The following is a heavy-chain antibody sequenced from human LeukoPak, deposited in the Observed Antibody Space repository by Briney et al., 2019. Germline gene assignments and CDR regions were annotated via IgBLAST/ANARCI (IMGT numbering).Heavy chain of an antibody. Sequence: GGSLRLSCAASGLTFSNYAMSWVRQAPGKGLEWVSTISSSGGSTNYVDSVKGRFTISRDNSKNTLYLQMNSLRAEDTAVYYCAITGRDGYNQIEHFDYWGQGTLVTVSS. CDR2: ISSSGGST. V-gene: IGHV3-23*01. CDR3: AITGRDGYNQIEHFDY. D-gene: IGHD5-24*01. J-gene: IGHJ4*02. CDR1: GLTFSNYA.